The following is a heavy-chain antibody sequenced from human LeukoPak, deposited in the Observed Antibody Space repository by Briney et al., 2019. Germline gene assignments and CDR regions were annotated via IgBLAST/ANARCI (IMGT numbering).Heavy chain of an antibody. Sequence: PSQTLSLTCTVSGGSISSGGYYWSWIRQHPGKGLERIGYIYYSGSTYYNPSLKSRVTISVDTSKNQFSLKLSSVTAADTAVYYCAAGYDYRTTFDYWGQGTLVTVSS. CDR2: IYYSGST. CDR1: GGSISSGGYY. CDR3: AAGYDYRTTFDY. D-gene: IGHD5-12*01. J-gene: IGHJ4*02. V-gene: IGHV4-31*03.